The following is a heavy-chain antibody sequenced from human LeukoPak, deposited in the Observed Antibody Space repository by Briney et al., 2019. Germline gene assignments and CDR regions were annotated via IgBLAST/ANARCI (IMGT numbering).Heavy chain of an antibody. CDR2: IINSSGTI. CDR3: ARTLSLDY. J-gene: IGHJ4*02. CDR1: GFTFFSYS. V-gene: IGHV3-48*02. Sequence: GAALRPSCAASGFTFFSYSMNCGRQAPGGGGEWVSYIINSSGTIYYAVSVKGRFTISRDNAKNSLYLQMSSLRDEDTAVYYCARTLSLDYWGQGTLVTVSS.